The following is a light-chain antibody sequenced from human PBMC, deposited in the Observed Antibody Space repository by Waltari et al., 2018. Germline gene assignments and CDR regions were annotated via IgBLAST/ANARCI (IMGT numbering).Light chain of an antibody. CDR3: AAWDDSLRGDV. CDR1: NSNIGSNT. J-gene: IGLJ1*01. Sequence: QPVLTQPPSASGTPGQRVTISCSGSNSNIGSNTVNWYQQFPGTAPNLLTYTNNQRPSGVPDRFSGSKSGTSASLAISGLQSEDEAEYYCAAWDDSLRGDVFGTGTKVTVL. V-gene: IGLV1-44*01. CDR2: TNN.